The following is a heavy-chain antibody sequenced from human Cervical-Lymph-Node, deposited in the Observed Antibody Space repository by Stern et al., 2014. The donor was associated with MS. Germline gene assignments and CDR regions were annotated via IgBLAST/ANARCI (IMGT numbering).Heavy chain of an antibody. Sequence: EMQLVESGGGLVQPGGSLRLSCAASGFTFSSCSMNWVRQAPGKGLEWVSYISSTGSTIYYADSVKVRFTISRDNVENSLYLQMNSLRAEDTAVYYCARDHYGPDYWGQGTLVTVSS. CDR3: ARDHYGPDY. CDR2: ISSTGSTI. CDR1: GFTFSSCS. V-gene: IGHV3-48*01. D-gene: IGHD4-17*01. J-gene: IGHJ4*02.